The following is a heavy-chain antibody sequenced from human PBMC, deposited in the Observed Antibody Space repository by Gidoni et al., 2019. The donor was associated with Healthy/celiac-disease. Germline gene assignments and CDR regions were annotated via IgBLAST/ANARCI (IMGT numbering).Heavy chain of an antibody. CDR3: AKGHYYYYYMDV. Sequence: EVQLVASGGVVVQPGGSLRLSCAASGFTFDDYTMHWVRQAPGKGLEWVSLISWDGGSTYYADSVKGRFTISRDNSKNSLYLQMNSLRTEDTALYYCAKGHYYYYYMDVWGKGTTVTVSS. CDR2: ISWDGGST. J-gene: IGHJ6*03. V-gene: IGHV3-43*01. CDR1: GFTFDDYT.